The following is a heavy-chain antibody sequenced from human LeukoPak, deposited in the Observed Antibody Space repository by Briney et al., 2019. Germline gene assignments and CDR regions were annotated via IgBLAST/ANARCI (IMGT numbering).Heavy chain of an antibody. J-gene: IGHJ4*02. V-gene: IGHV4-61*10. CDR1: GGSLSSGSDY. D-gene: IGHD5-18*01. CDR2: IYASGST. CDR3: ARDSYNYGSGSLDY. Sequence: SETLSLTCTVSGGSLSSGSDYWSWIRQSAGKGLEWIGRIYASGSTNYNPSLKSRVTISVDTSKNQFSLKVTSVTAADTAVYYCARDSYNYGSGSLDYWGQGTLVIVSS.